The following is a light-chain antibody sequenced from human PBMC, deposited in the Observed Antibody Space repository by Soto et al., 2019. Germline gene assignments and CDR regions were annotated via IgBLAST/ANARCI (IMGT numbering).Light chain of an antibody. CDR2: YDD. CDR3: ATWDDSLNGVI. Sequence: QSVLTQPPSVSEAPRQRVTISCSGTKSNIGANAVHWYQQLPGQPPKLLIYYDDLLPSGVSDRFSGSKSGTSASLAISGLQSVDEAHYYCATWDDSLNGVIFGGGTKVTV. J-gene: IGLJ2*01. CDR1: KSNIGANA. V-gene: IGLV1-36*01.